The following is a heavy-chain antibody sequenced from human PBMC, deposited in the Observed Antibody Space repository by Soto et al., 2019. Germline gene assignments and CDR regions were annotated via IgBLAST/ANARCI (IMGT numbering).Heavy chain of an antibody. J-gene: IGHJ6*02. Sequence: GASVKVSCKASGGTFSSYAISWVRQAPGQGLEWMGGIIPIFGTANYAQKFQGRVTITADESTSTAYMELSSLRSEDTAVYYCARDSGELGSSSSLLSYYGMDVWGQGTTVTAP. CDR2: IIPIFGTA. CDR1: GGTFSSYA. D-gene: IGHD6-6*01. V-gene: IGHV1-69*13. CDR3: ARDSGELGSSSSLLSYYGMDV.